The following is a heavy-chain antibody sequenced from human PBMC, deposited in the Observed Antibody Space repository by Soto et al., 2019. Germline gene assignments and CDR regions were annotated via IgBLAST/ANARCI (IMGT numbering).Heavy chain of an antibody. V-gene: IGHV3-7*03. D-gene: IGHD3-16*01. J-gene: IGHJ3*02. CDR2: IKQDGSEK. CDR3: VGSFDDAFDI. Sequence: GGSLRLSCAASGFTFSSYWMSWVRQAPGKGLEWVTNIKQDGSEKYYVDSVKGRFTISRDNAKNSLYLQMNSLRAEDTAVYYCVGSFDDAFDIWGQGTMVTVSS. CDR1: GFTFSSYW.